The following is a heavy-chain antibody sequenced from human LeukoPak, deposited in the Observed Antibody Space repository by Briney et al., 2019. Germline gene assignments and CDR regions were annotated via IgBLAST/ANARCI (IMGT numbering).Heavy chain of an antibody. D-gene: IGHD6-19*01. J-gene: IGHJ4*02. CDR2: IYSGGST. CDR1: GFTVSSNY. CDR3: ARYRAVAGTRVGNYFDY. V-gene: IGHV3-53*04. Sequence: GGSLRLSCAASGFTVSSNYMSWVRQAPGKGLEWVSVIYSGGSTYYADSVKGRFTISRHNSKNTLYLQMNSLRAEDTAVYYCARYRAVAGTRVGNYFDYWGQGTLVTVSS.